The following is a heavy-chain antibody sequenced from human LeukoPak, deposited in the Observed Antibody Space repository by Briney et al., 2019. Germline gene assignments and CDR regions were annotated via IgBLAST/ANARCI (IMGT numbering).Heavy chain of an antibody. CDR2: IKQNGSEK. CDR1: GFTFSNYW. V-gene: IGHV3-7*01. CDR3: ARGGGNDEGAFDI. D-gene: IGHD1-1*01. Sequence: PGGSLRLSCAAPGFTFSNYWMSWVRQAPGKGLEWVANIKQNGSEKYYVDSVRGRFTISRDNAKNSLYLQMNSLRAEDTAVYYCARGGGNDEGAFDIWGQGTMVTVSS. J-gene: IGHJ3*02.